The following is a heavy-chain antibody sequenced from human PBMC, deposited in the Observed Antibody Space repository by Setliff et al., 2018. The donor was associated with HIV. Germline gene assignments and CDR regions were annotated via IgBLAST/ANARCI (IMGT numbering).Heavy chain of an antibody. Sequence: SETLSLTCAVYGGSFSGYYWTWIRQPPGKGLEWIGEINHSGSTNDNPPLKSRLTISVDTSKNQFSLRLRSVTAADSAVYYCARGTIVVPDARDYYYYLDIWGQGNTVTVSS. V-gene: IGHV4-34*01. CDR1: GGSFSGYY. J-gene: IGHJ6*03. D-gene: IGHD2-2*01. CDR2: INHSGST. CDR3: ARGTIVVPDARDYYYYLDI.